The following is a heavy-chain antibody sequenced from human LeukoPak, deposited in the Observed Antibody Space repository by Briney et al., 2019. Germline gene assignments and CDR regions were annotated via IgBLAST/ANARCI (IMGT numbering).Heavy chain of an antibody. D-gene: IGHD2-15*01. CDR2: IHPKSGGT. V-gene: IGHV1-2*02. J-gene: IGHJ4*02. CDR3: AKDCEIASCYGDF. Sequence: ASVKVSCKASGYTFTNYYMHWVRQAPGQGPEWMGWIHPKSGGTKHAKKFQDRVTMTWDTSISTAYMELSRLTYDDTAVYYCAKDCEIASCYGDFWGPGTLVTISS. CDR1: GYTFTNYY.